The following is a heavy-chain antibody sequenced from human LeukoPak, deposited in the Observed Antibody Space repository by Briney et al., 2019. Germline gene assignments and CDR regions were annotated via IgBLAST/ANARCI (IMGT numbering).Heavy chain of an antibody. Sequence: PGGSLRLSCAASGFTFSSYGMHWVRQAPGKGLEWVAVISYDGSNKYYADSVKGRFTISRDNSKNTLYLQMNSLRAEDTAVYYCAKDQYYDILADQAGMDVWGQGTTVTVSS. V-gene: IGHV3-30*18. D-gene: IGHD3-9*01. J-gene: IGHJ6*02. CDR2: ISYDGSNK. CDR3: AKDQYYDILADQAGMDV. CDR1: GFTFSSYG.